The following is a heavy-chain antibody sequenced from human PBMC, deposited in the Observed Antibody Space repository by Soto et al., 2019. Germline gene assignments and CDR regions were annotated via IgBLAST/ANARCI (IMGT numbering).Heavy chain of an antibody. J-gene: IGHJ6*02. CDR1: GYTFTSYG. Sequence: QVQLVQSGAEVKKPGASVKVSCKASGYTFTSYGISWVRQAPGQGLEWMGWISAYNCNTNYAQKLPGRVTMTTDASTSTAYVELRSLRSDAPAVYYCARVLTGTTFYYYYGIDVWGQGTTVTVSS. D-gene: IGHD1-7*01. V-gene: IGHV1-18*01. CDR2: ISAYNCNT. CDR3: ARVLTGTTFYYYYGIDV.